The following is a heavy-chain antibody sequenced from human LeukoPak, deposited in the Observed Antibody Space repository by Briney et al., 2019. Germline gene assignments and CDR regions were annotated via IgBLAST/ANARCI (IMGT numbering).Heavy chain of an antibody. V-gene: IGHV4-61*02. CDR3: AVGLVPAAIXHXPGPXY. CDR1: GGSISSGSYY. D-gene: IGHD2-2*01. Sequence: SETLSPTCTVSGGSISSGSYYWSWIRQPAGKGLEWIGRIYTSGSTNYNPSLKSRVTMSVDTSKNQFSLKLSSVTAADTAVYYCAVGLVPAAIXHXPGPXYWGQGTLVT. J-gene: IGHJ4*02. CDR2: IYTSGST.